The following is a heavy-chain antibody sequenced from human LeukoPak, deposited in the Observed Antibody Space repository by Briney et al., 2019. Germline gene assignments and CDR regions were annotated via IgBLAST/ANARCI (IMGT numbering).Heavy chain of an antibody. CDR3: AKETASDFGGAVDY. D-gene: IGHD3-10*01. V-gene: IGHV3-23*01. Sequence: PGGSLRLSCGASGFTFNSYAMSWVRQAPGKGLEWVSAISGSGGSTYYADSVKGRFTISRDNSKNTLYLQINSLRAEDTAVYYCAKETASDFGGAVDYWGQGTLVTVSS. CDR2: ISGSGGST. CDR1: GFTFNSYA. J-gene: IGHJ4*02.